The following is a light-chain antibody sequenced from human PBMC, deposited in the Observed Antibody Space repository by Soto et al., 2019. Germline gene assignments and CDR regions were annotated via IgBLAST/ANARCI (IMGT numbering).Light chain of an antibody. J-gene: IGLJ2*01. CDR2: RNH. CDR1: RSNLGTYT. CDR3: AAWDDSLRAVV. V-gene: IGLV1-44*01. Sequence: QSVLTQSPSASATPGQRVTSSCSGGRSNLGTYTVNWYQQLPGTAPTLLIFRNHQRPSGVPDRFSGSKSGTSASLAISGPQSEDEADYYCAAWDDSLRAVVFVGGTKLTV.